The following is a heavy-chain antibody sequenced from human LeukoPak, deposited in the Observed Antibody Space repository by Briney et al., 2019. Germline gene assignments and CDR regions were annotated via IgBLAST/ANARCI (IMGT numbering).Heavy chain of an antibody. V-gene: IGHV3-11*01. J-gene: IGHJ6*02. Sequence: GGSLRLSCAASGFTFSDYYMSWIRQAPGKGLEWVSYISSSGSTIYYADSVKGRFTISRDNAKNSLYLQMNSLRAEDTAVYYCAIRGNLGPIWFGESQIVGMDVWAKGPRSPSP. CDR2: ISSSGSTI. CDR1: GFTFSDYY. CDR3: AIRGNLGPIWFGESQIVGMDV. D-gene: IGHD3-10*01.